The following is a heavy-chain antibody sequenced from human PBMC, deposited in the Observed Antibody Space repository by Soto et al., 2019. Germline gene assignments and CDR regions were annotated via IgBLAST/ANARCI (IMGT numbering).Heavy chain of an antibody. CDR3: ARALGYCTNGVCPWGTNWFGP. CDR1: GFTFSSYA. V-gene: IGHV3-30-3*01. Sequence: PGGSLRLSCAASGFTFSSYAMHWGRQAPGKGLEWVAVISYDGSNKYYADSVKGRFTISRDNSKNTLYLQMNSLRAEDTAVYYCARALGYCTNGVCPWGTNWFGPWGQVTLVTVAS. CDR2: ISYDGSNK. D-gene: IGHD2-8*01. J-gene: IGHJ5*02.